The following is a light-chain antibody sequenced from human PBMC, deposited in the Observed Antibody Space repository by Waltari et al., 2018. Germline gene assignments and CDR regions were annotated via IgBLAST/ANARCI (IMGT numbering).Light chain of an antibody. CDR3: QQFELLPLT. J-gene: IGKJ4*01. Sequence: DIQMTQSPSSLSASVGDRVTMPCRASQDISNFINWYQQKPGKAPKLLIFDAFRLQPGVPSRFRGSGSGTDFSFVISSLQSEDVGTYYCQQFELLPLTFGGGTKVEIK. V-gene: IGKV1-33*01. CDR2: DAF. CDR1: QDISNF.